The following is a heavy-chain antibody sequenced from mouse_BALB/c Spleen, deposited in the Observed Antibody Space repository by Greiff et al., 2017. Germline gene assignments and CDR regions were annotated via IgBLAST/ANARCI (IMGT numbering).Heavy chain of an antibody. V-gene: IGHV5-4*02. D-gene: IGHD1-1*01. Sequence: EVKVVESGGGLVKPGGSLKLSCAASGFTFSDYYMYWVRQTPEKRLEWVATISDGGSYTYYPDSVKGRFTISRDNAKNNLYLQMSSLKSEDTAMYYCARDRDYYGSSYLAYWGQGTLVTVSA. J-gene: IGHJ3*01. CDR3: ARDRDYYGSSYLAY. CDR1: GFTFSDYY. CDR2: ISDGGSYT.